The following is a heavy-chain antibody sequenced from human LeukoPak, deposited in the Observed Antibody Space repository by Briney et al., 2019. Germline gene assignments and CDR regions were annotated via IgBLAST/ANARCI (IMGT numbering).Heavy chain of an antibody. D-gene: IGHD1-26*01. J-gene: IGHJ4*02. CDR1: GGTFSSYA. CDR3: ASSNGSYVFDY. V-gene: IGHV1-69*04. Sequence: EASVKVSCKASGGTFSSYAISWVRQAPGQGLEWMGRIIPILGIANYAQKFQGRVTITADKSTSTAYMELSSLRSEDTAVYYCASSNGSYVFDYWGQGTLVTVSS. CDR2: IIPILGIA.